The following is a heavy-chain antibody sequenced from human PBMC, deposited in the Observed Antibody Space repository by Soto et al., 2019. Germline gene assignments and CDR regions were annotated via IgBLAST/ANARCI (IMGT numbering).Heavy chain of an antibody. V-gene: IGHV4-4*08. D-gene: IGHD3-16*01. CDR2: IYTGDST. CDR1: GGSISNFY. Sequence: QVQLQESGPGLVKPSETLSLTCTVSGGSISNFYWSWIRQSPGKGLEWIGYIYTGDSTNYNPSLKSRVIISVGTSKNQFSLRLSSVTAADTAVYYCARAYYDPVGYSLDPWGQGILVTVSP. J-gene: IGHJ5*02. CDR3: ARAYYDPVGYSLDP.